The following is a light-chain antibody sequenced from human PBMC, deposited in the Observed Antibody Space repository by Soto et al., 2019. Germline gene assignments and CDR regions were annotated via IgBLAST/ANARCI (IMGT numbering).Light chain of an antibody. Sequence: QSVLTQPPSVSGAPGQRVTISCTGSSSNIGAGYDVHWYQQLPGTSPKLLIFGNSNRPSGVPDRFSASRSGSSASLAIPGLQAEDEADYYCQSYDTSLSGSYVFGSGTKVTVL. CDR3: QSYDTSLSGSYV. CDR1: SSNIGAGYD. J-gene: IGLJ1*01. CDR2: GNS. V-gene: IGLV1-40*01.